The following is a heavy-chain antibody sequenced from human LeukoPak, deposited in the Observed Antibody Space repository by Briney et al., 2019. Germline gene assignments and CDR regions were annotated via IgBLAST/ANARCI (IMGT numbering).Heavy chain of an antibody. CDR3: ANGGGGSWFFDY. CDR2: IWYDGSNK. J-gene: IGHJ4*02. CDR1: GFTFSSCG. V-gene: IGHV3-33*06. D-gene: IGHD6-13*01. Sequence: GGSLRLSCAASGFTFSSCGMHWVRQAPGKGLEWVAVIWYDGSNKYYADSVKGRVTISRDNSKNMLYLQINSLRAEDTSVYYCANGGGGSWFFDYWGQGTLVTVSS.